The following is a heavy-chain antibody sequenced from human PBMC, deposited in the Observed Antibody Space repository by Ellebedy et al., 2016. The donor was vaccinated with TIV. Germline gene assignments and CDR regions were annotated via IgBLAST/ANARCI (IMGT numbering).Heavy chain of an antibody. CDR3: AKARARVY. V-gene: IGHV3-21*01. CDR2: ISSSGSYL. CDR1: GFTFSSYT. Sequence: GESLKISCAASGFTFSSYTINWVRQTPGKGLEWVSFISSSGSYLYYADSVKGRFTISRDNAKNSLYLQMNSLRVDDTAVYYCAKARARVYWGQGTLVTVSS. J-gene: IGHJ4*02.